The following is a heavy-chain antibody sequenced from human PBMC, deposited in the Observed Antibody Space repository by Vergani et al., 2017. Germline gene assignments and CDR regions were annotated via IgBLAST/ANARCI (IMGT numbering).Heavy chain of an antibody. Sequence: EVQLVESGGGLVQPGRSLRLSCAASGFTFDDYAMHWVRQAPGKGLEWVSGISWNSGSIGYADSVKGRFTISRDNAKNSLYLQMNSLRAEDTALYYCAKDPSNDGYNYYFDYWDQGTLVTVSS. J-gene: IGHJ4*02. V-gene: IGHV3-9*01. CDR3: AKDPSNDGYNYYFDY. D-gene: IGHD5-24*01. CDR2: ISWNSGSI. CDR1: GFTFDDYA.